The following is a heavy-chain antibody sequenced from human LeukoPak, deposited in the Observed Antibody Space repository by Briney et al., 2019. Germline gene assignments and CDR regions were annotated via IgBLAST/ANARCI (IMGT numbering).Heavy chain of an antibody. Sequence: GGSLRLSCAASGFTFSSYAMSWVRQAPGKGLEWVSAISGSGGSTYYADSVKGRFTISRDNTKNTLYLQMNSLRAEDTAVYYCAKELGGYYTSYYFDYWGQGTLVTVSS. D-gene: IGHD3-3*01. J-gene: IGHJ4*02. CDR1: GFTFSSYA. CDR2: ISGSGGST. V-gene: IGHV3-23*01. CDR3: AKELGGYYTSYYFDY.